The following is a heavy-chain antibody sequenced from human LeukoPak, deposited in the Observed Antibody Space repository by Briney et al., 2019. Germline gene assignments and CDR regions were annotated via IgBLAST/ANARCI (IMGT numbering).Heavy chain of an antibody. J-gene: IGHJ3*02. Sequence: GESLKISCKGSGYSFTSYWIGWVRQMPGKGLEWMGIIYPGDSDTRYSPSFQGQVTISADKSISTAYLQWSSLKASDTAMYYCARSASGSYYLRRNDAFDIWGQGTMVTVSS. D-gene: IGHD1-26*01. V-gene: IGHV5-51*01. CDR1: GYSFTSYW. CDR3: ARSASGSYYLRRNDAFDI. CDR2: IYPGDSDT.